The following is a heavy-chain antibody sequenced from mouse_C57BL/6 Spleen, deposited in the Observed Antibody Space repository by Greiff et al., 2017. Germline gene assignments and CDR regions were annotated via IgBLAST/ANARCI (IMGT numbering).Heavy chain of an antibody. V-gene: IGHV1-12*01. J-gene: IGHJ2*01. CDR1: GYTFTSYN. CDR2: IYPGNGDT. D-gene: IGHD2-4*01. CDR3: AKGDYDYDGFDD. Sequence: LQQSGAELVRPGASVKMSCKASGYTFTSYNMHWVKQTPRQGLEWIGAIYPGNGDTSYNQKFKGQATLTVDKSSITAYMQLSSLTSEDSAVYVCAKGDYDYDGFDDWGQGTALTVAS.